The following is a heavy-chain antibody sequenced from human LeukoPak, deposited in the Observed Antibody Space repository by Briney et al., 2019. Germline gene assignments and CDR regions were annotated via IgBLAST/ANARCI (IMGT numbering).Heavy chain of an antibody. J-gene: IGHJ5*02. CDR2: INTYNGNT. V-gene: IGHV1-18*01. D-gene: IGHD6-13*01. Sequence: GASVKVSCKASGYSFTHYGIAWVRQAPGQGLPWMGWINTYNGNTNYAQKLQGRVTMTTDTSTSTAYMELRSLISDDTAVYYCARVAQQLVRGRFDPWGQGTLVTVSS. CDR1: GYSFTHYG. CDR3: ARVAQQLVRGRFDP.